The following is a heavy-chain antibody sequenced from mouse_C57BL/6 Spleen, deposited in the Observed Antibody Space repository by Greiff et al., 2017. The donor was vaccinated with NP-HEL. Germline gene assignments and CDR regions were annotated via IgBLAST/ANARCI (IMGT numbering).Heavy chain of an antibody. CDR3: AREGLRRGDFDY. J-gene: IGHJ2*01. CDR1: GFTFSDYY. D-gene: IGHD2-4*01. Sequence: EVHLVESEGGLVQPGSSMKLSCTASGFTFSDYYMAWVRQVPEKGLEWVANINYDGSSTYYLDSLKSRFIISRDNAKNILYLQMSSLKSEDTATYYCAREGLRRGDFDYWGQGTTLTVSS. CDR2: INYDGSST. V-gene: IGHV5-16*01.